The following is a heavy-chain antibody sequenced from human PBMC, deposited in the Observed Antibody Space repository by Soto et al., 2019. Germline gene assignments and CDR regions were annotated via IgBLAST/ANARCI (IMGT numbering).Heavy chain of an antibody. J-gene: IGHJ4*02. V-gene: IGHV3-33*01. CDR3: ARDMGPPITIFGVVIIGYFDY. Sequence: SLRLSCASAGVPFSSYGRHLVRPAQGKGLETVAVIWYDGSNKYYADSVKGRFTISRDNSKNTLYLQMNSLRAEDTAVYYCARDMGPPITIFGVVIIGYFDYWGQGTLVTVSS. CDR1: GVPFSSYG. D-gene: IGHD3-3*01. CDR2: IWYDGSNK.